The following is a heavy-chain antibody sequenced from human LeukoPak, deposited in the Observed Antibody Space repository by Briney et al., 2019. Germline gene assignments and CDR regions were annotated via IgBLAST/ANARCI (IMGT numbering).Heavy chain of an antibody. CDR1: GFTFSSYW. D-gene: IGHD3-22*01. CDR3: ARESSDSSGYYNDY. Sequence: GGSLRLSCAASGFTFSSYWMHWVRQAPGKGLVWVSRINTDGSSTSYADSVKGRFTISRDDAKNTLYLQMNSLRAEDTAVYYCARESSDSSGYYNDYWGQGTLVTVSS. CDR2: INTDGSST. V-gene: IGHV3-74*01. J-gene: IGHJ4*02.